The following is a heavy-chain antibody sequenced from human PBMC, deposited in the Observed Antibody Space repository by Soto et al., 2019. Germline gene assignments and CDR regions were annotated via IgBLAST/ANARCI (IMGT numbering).Heavy chain of an antibody. CDR1: GGSFSGYY. CDR2: INHSGST. Sequence: ASETLSLTCAVYGGSFSGYYWSWIRQPPGKGLEWIGEINHSGSTNYNPSLKSRVTISVDTSKNQFSLKLSSVTAADTAVYYCARGRVTMVRGVIGIYNWFDPWGQGTLVTVPQ. V-gene: IGHV4-34*01. D-gene: IGHD3-10*01. CDR3: ARGRVTMVRGVIGIYNWFDP. J-gene: IGHJ5*02.